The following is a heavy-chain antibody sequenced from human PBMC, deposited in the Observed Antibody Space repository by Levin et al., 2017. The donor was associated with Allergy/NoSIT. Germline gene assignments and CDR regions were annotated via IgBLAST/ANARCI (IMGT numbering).Heavy chain of an antibody. Sequence: GGSLRLSCAGAGFTFSDYVMGWVRQAPGKGLEWVSALRGSGGNTYYADSVKGRFTISRDNSESTLYLQMNSLRAEDTAIYYCARLPTGYPNWFDAWGQGTLVTVSS. D-gene: IGHD3-9*01. CDR1: GFTFSDYV. CDR3: ARLPTGYPNWFDA. V-gene: IGHV3-23*01. CDR2: LRGSGGNT. J-gene: IGHJ5*02.